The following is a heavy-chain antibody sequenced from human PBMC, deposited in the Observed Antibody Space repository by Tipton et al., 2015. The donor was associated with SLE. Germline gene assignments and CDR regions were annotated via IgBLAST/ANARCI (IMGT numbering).Heavy chain of an antibody. CDR1: GFTFTDYA. CDR2: INYNGYRT. D-gene: IGHD6-13*01. Sequence: SLRLSCTSGFTFTDYAMSWARQAPGKGLEWVSTINYNGYRTSYADSVKGRFTFSRDNSKNTLYLQMNTLRADDTAVYYCAKTKFLASSGRNYFDYWGLGTLVTVSS. CDR3: AKTKFLASSGRNYFDY. J-gene: IGHJ4*02. V-gene: IGHV3-23*01.